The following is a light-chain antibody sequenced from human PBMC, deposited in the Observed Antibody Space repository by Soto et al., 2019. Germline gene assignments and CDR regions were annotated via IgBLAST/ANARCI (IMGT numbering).Light chain of an antibody. J-gene: IGKJ1*01. Sequence: NVLTQSPGTLSSSPGERATLSCRASQTVSGSYVAWYQQKPGQTPRLLIYGASSRATGIPDRFSGSGSGTDFTLTISRLEPEDFAVYYCQQHGSSPQTFGQGTKVDIK. V-gene: IGKV3-20*01. CDR2: GAS. CDR3: QQHGSSPQT. CDR1: QTVSGSY.